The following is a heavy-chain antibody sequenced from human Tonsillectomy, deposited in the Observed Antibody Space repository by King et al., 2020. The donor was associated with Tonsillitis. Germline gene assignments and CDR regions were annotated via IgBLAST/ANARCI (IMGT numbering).Heavy chain of an antibody. V-gene: IGHV1-2*02. D-gene: IGHD1-1*01. Sequence: VQLVESGAEMKRPGASVKVSCLASGYSFTDYHMHWVRQAPGQGLEWMGWIYPNNGGTYYAQKFQGRISLTRDTSINSVYMELTRLTPDDTALYYCVRENWYYDYWGQGTLVTVSS. CDR1: GYSFTDYH. CDR2: IYPNNGGT. CDR3: VRENWYYDY. J-gene: IGHJ4*02.